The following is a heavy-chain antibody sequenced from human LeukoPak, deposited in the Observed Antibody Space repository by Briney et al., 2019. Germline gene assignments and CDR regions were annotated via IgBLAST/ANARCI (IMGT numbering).Heavy chain of an antibody. CDR3: AREGLTSTPNNAFDI. V-gene: IGHV3-30*03. D-gene: IGHD4-23*01. CDR2: ISYDGSNK. Sequence: GGSLRLSCAASGFTFSSYGMHWVRQAPGKGLEWVAVISYDGSNKYYADSVKGRFTISRDNSKSTLYLQMNSLRVEDTAVYYCAREGLTSTPNNAFDIWGQGTMVTVSS. J-gene: IGHJ3*02. CDR1: GFTFSSYG.